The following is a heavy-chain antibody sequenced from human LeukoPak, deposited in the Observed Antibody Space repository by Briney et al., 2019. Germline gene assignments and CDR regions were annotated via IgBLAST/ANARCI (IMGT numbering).Heavy chain of an antibody. Sequence: PSETLSLTCTVSGGSISSYYWSWIRQPPGKGLEWIGYIYYSGSTNYNPSLKSRVTISVDTSKNQFSLKLSSVTAADTAVYYCARGGRGSTYDYWGQGTLVTVSS. CDR3: ARGGRGSTYDY. J-gene: IGHJ4*02. CDR2: IYYSGST. CDR1: GGSISSYY. D-gene: IGHD5-12*01. V-gene: IGHV4-59*01.